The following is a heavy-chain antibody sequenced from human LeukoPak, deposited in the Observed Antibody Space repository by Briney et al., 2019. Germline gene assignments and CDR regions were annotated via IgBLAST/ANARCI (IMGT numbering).Heavy chain of an antibody. CDR3: ARDFDFWSGYLRFDY. CDR1: GFTFSSYA. J-gene: IGHJ4*02. CDR2: ISSSSSYI. V-gene: IGHV3-21*01. D-gene: IGHD3-3*01. Sequence: GGSLRLSCSASGFTFSSYAMHWVRQAPGKGLEWVSSISSSSSYIYYADSVKGRFTISRDNAKNSLYLQMNSLRAEDTAVYYCARDFDFWSGYLRFDYWGQGTLVTVSS.